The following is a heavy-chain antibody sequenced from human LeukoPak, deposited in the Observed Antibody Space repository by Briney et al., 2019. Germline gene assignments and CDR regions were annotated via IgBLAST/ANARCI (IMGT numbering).Heavy chain of an antibody. V-gene: IGHV4-59*01. D-gene: IGHD3-3*01. J-gene: IGHJ6*02. CDR3: ARGYYDFWSGYLGMDV. CDR2: IYYSGST. CDR1: GRSISSYY. Sequence: SETLSLTCTVSGRSISSYYWSWIRQPPGKGLGWIGYIYYSGSTNYNPSLKSRVTISVDTSKNQFSLKLSSVTAAGTAVYYCARGYYDFWSGYLGMDVWGQGTTVTVSS.